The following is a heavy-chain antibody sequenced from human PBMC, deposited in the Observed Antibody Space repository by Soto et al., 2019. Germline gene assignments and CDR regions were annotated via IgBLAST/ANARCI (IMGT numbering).Heavy chain of an antibody. D-gene: IGHD2-2*01. CDR1: GFSLSNARMG. CDR3: ARIPYCISTSCYRDWFAS. J-gene: IGHJ5*01. CDR2: IFSNDEK. V-gene: IGHV2-26*01. Sequence: SGPTLVNPTETLTLTCTVSGFSLSNARMGVSWIRQPPGKALEWLAHIFSNDEKSYSTSLKSRLTISKDTSKSQVVLTMTNMDPVDTATYYCARIPYCISTSCYRDWFASWGQGTLVTVSS.